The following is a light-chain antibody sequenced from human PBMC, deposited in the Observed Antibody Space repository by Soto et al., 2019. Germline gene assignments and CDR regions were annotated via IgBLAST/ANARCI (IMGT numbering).Light chain of an antibody. CDR3: QQYGGTPPIT. V-gene: IGKV3-20*01. CDR2: GAS. CDR1: QSVSNNY. Sequence: EVVLTLSPATLSVSPGERATLSCRASQSVSNNYLAWYQQKPGQAPRFLIYGASSRATGIPDRFSGSGSGTDFTLTISRLEPEDFAVYYCQQYGGTPPITFGQGTRLEIK. J-gene: IGKJ5*01.